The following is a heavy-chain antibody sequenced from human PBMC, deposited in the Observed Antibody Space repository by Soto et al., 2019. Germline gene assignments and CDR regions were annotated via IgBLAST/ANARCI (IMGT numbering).Heavy chain of an antibody. D-gene: IGHD5-12*01. Sequence: QVQLQESGPGLVKPSETLSLTCTVSGGSISSYYWSWIRQPPGKGLEWIGYIYYSGSTNYNPSLKSRVTISVDTSNNQFSLKLSSVTAADTAVYYCARRGYSGYENYYYYYGMDVWGQGTTVTVSS. CDR3: ARRGYSGYENYYYYYGMDV. V-gene: IGHV4-59*08. CDR1: GGSISSYY. J-gene: IGHJ6*02. CDR2: IYYSGST.